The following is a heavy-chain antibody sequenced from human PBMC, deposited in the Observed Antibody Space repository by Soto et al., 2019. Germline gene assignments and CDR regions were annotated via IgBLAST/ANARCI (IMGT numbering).Heavy chain of an antibody. CDR2: IYWDDDK. D-gene: IGHD6-6*01. V-gene: IGHV2-5*02. CDR1: GFSLSTSGVD. CDR3: AHRRPYSNSPEYFFDY. Sequence: QITLKESGPTLVKPTQPLTLTCTFSGFSLSTSGVDVGWIRQPPGKALEWLALIYWDDDKRYKPSLKSRLTITEGTSSNQVVLTMTNMDPLDTATYYCAHRRPYSNSPEYFFDYWGQGTLVTVSS. J-gene: IGHJ4*02.